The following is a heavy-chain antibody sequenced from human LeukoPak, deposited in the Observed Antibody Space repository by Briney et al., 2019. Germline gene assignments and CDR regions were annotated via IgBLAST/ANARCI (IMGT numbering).Heavy chain of an antibody. CDR1: GYTFTSNY. D-gene: IGHD2-2*01. V-gene: IGHV1-46*01. CDR2: IHPSGGNT. Sequence: ASVKVSCKASGYTFTSNYMHWVRQAPGQGLEWMGIIHPSGGNTNYAQKFQGRVAMTRDTSTSTVYMELSSLRSEDTAIYYCARDCSSTRCQGPVFDDWGQGTLVTVSS. CDR3: ARDCSSTRCQGPVFDD. J-gene: IGHJ4*02.